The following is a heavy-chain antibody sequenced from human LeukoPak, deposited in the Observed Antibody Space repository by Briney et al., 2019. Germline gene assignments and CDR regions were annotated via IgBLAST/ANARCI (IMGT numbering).Heavy chain of an antibody. CDR1: GFTFSSYS. V-gene: IGHV3-21*01. D-gene: IGHD3-22*01. CDR2: ISSSSSYI. CDR3: ARAGDSSGYYWYAFDI. J-gene: IGHJ3*02. Sequence: GGSLRLSCAASGFTFSSYSMNWVRQAPGKGLEWVSSISSSSSYIYYADSVKGRFTISRDNAKNSLYLQMNSLRAEDTAEYYCARAGDSSGYYWYAFDIWGQGTMVTVSS.